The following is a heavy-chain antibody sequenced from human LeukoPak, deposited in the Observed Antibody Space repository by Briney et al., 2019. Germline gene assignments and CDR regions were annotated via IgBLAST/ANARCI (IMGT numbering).Heavy chain of an antibody. Sequence: GGSLRLSCAASGFTFSNAWMSWVRQAPGKGLEWVGRIKSKTDGETTDYAAPVKGRFTISRDDSKNTLYLQMNSLKTEDTVVYYCGTEGYCSGGNCYSYDYWGQGTLVTVSS. V-gene: IGHV3-15*01. CDR2: IKSKTDGETT. J-gene: IGHJ4*02. D-gene: IGHD2-15*01. CDR3: GTEGYCSGGNCYSYDY. CDR1: GFTFSNAW.